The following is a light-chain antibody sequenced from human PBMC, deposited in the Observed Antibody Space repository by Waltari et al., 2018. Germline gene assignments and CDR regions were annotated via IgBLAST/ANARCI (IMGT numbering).Light chain of an antibody. J-gene: IGLJ3*02. CDR1: TGAVTSGHY. V-gene: IGLV7-43*01. Sequence: QIVVTQEPSLTVSPGGTVTLTCAFSTGAVTSGHYPNWFQQKPGQAPRALIYSTTNTHSWTPARFSGSLLEGKAALTLSGVQPDDEAEYYCLLYCGGARVFGGGTKLTVL. CDR2: STT. CDR3: LLYCGGARV.